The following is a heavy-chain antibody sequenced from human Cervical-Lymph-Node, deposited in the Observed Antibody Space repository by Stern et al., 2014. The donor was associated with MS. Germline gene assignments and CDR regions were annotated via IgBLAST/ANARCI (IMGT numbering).Heavy chain of an antibody. V-gene: IGHV4-61*02. CDR3: ARDLAAADRTGFVFYYGMDV. CDR2: IYTRGST. J-gene: IGHJ6*02. CDR1: GGSISSSGNY. D-gene: IGHD6-13*01. Sequence: QVQLQESGPGLVKPSQALSLTCTVSGGSISSSGNYWSWIRQPAGKGLEWIGRIYTRGSTKYNSSLKGRVTITVDTSKTQFSLKLTSVTAADTAVYFCARDLAAADRTGFVFYYGMDVWGPGTTVTVSS.